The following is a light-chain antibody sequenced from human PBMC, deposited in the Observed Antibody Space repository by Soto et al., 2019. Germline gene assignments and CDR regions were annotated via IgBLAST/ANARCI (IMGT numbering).Light chain of an antibody. CDR1: QSINNL. CDR2: DAS. J-gene: IGKJ4*01. CDR3: QQRSNWPLT. Sequence: ESVLTQSPATVSLSPGERATLSCRASQSINNLLAWYQQKPGQAPRLLIYDASNRADGIPARFSGSGSGTDFTLTISSLEPEDSAVYYCQQRSNWPLTFGGGTRAEI. V-gene: IGKV3-11*01.